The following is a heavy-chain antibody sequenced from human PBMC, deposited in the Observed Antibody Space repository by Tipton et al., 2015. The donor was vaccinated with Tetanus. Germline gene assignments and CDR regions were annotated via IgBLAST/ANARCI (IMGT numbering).Heavy chain of an antibody. Sequence: SLRLSCEGSGFTLSRYWMHWVRQAPGTGLVWVARINSDGSARSYADSVKGRFTISRDNAKDTLHLQMNSLRVEDTAVYYCVRGGSGYGNFDSWGQGTLVTVSS. D-gene: IGHD5-12*01. J-gene: IGHJ4*02. CDR2: INSDGSAR. V-gene: IGHV3-74*01. CDR1: GFTLSRYW. CDR3: VRGGSGYGNFDS.